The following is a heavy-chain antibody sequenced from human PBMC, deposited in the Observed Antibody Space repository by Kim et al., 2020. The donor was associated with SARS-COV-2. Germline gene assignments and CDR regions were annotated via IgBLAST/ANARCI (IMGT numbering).Heavy chain of an antibody. CDR3: ARGAVAGT. CDR2: GIT. Sequence: GITNYHPALTGRVTVSVDASKNQFSLKLSSVTAADTAVYYCARGAVAGTWGQGTLVTVSS. D-gene: IGHD6-19*01. J-gene: IGHJ4*02. V-gene: IGHV4-59*09.